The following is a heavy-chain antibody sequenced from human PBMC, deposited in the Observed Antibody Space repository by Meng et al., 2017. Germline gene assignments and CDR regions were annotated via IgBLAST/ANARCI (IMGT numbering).Heavy chain of an antibody. CDR3: ARDRGAVAGTNFDY. J-gene: IGHJ4*02. V-gene: IGHV4-4*02. CDR2: IYHSGST. CDR1: GGSSSRSNW. D-gene: IGHD6-19*01. Sequence: QASGPGPWQPLGTSSLTLPGSGGSSSRSNWWSWVRQPPGKGLEWSGEIYHSGSTNSNPSLQSRVPISVDKSKNQFSLKLSSVTAADTAVYYCARDRGAVAGTNFDYWGQGTLVTVSS.